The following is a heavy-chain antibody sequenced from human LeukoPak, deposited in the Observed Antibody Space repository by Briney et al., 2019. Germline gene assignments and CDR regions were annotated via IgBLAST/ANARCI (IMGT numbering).Heavy chain of an antibody. J-gene: IGHJ5*01. CDR3: ARQMYYYDSSGYFDS. V-gene: IGHV4-39*01. Sequence: SETLSLTCTVSGDSISSSSYYWGWVRQPPGKGLEWIGSIYYTGSTSYNPSLKSRVTISIDTSKNQFSLKLSSVTAADTAVYYCARQMYYYDSSGYFDSWGQGTLVIVSS. D-gene: IGHD3-22*01. CDR1: GDSISSSSYY. CDR2: IYYTGST.